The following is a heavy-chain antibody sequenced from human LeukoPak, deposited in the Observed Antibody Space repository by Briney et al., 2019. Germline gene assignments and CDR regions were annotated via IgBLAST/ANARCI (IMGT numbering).Heavy chain of an antibody. D-gene: IGHD4-17*01. CDR3: VRPRKDNDYGDYGGFDP. V-gene: IGHV4-59*08. Sequence: SETLSLTCTVSGDSIATDYCSCIRHPPRNWLEWIGYIYYSGNTNYNPSLKSRVTISLDTSKNQFSLKLSSVTAADTAVYYCVRPRKDNDYGDYGGFDPWGKGTLVTVSS. CDR2: IYYSGNT. J-gene: IGHJ5*02. CDR1: GDSIATDY.